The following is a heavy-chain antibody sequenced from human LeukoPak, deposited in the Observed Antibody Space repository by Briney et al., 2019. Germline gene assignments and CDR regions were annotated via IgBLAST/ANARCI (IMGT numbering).Heavy chain of an antibody. CDR2: IKQDGSEK. Sequence: GGSLRLSCAASGFTRSSYWMSWVRQAPGKGLKRVANIKQDGSEKYYVDSVKGRFTISRDNAKNSLYLQMNSRRAEDTAVYYCARDHCSSTSCHNDYWGQGTLVTVSS. D-gene: IGHD2-2*01. CDR1: GFTRSSYW. V-gene: IGHV3-7*01. CDR3: ARDHCSSTSCHNDY. J-gene: IGHJ4*02.